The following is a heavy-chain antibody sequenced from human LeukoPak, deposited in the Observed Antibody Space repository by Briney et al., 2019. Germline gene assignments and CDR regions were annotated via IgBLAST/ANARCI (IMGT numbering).Heavy chain of an antibody. J-gene: IGHJ5*02. Sequence: GGSLGLSCAASGFTFSSYSMNWVRQAPGKGLEWVSYISSSSSTIYYADSVKGRFTISRDNAKNSLYLQMNSLRAEDTAVYYCAGTTVANDPWGQGTLVTVSS. CDR2: ISSSSSTI. V-gene: IGHV3-48*01. D-gene: IGHD1-7*01. CDR1: GFTFSSYS. CDR3: AGTTVANDP.